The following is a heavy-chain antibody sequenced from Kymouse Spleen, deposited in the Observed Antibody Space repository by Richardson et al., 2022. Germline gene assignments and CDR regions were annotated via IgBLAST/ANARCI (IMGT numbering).Heavy chain of an antibody. CDR2: IYYSGST. CDR3: ARQGNWNYVLFDY. CDR1: GGSISSSSYY. V-gene: IGHV4-39*01. J-gene: IGHJ4*02. Sequence: QLQLQESGPGLVKPSETLSLTCTVSGGSISSSSYYWGWIRQPPGKGLEWIGSIYYSGSTYYNPSLKSRVTISVDTSKNQFSLKLSSVTAADTAVYYCARQGNWNYVLFDYWGQGTLVTVSS. D-gene: IGHD1-7*01.